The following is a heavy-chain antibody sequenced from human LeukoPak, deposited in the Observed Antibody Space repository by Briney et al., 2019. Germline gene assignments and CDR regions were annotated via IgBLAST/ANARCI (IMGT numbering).Heavy chain of an antibody. CDR2: ISYDGSNK. V-gene: IGHV3-30*18. Sequence: PGGSLRLSCAASGFTFSSYGMHWVRQAPGKGLEWVAVISYDGSNKYYADSVKGRFTISRDNSKNTLYLQMNSLRAEDTAVYYCAKDSVCSGGSCYSNYYGMDVWSKGTTVTVSS. J-gene: IGHJ6*04. CDR1: GFTFSSYG. D-gene: IGHD2-15*01. CDR3: AKDSVCSGGSCYSNYYGMDV.